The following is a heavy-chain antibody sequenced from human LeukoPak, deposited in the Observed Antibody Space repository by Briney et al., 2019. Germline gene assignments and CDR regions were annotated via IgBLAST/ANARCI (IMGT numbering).Heavy chain of an antibody. CDR1: GYTFTSYY. D-gene: IGHD6-19*01. V-gene: IGHV1-46*01. J-gene: IGHJ4*02. CDR2: INPTGGST. Sequence: ASVKVSCKASGYTFTSYYMHWVRQAPGQGLEWMGLINPTGGSTGYAQKFQGRVTMTRDMSTSTDYMELSSLRSEDTAIYYCAREVGSGWMGGDYWGQGTLVTVSS. CDR3: AREVGSGWMGGDY.